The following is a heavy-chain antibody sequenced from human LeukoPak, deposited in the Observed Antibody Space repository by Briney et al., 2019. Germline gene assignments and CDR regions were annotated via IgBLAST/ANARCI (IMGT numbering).Heavy chain of an antibody. J-gene: IGHJ4*02. D-gene: IGHD2-2*01. CDR3: AKDYCSSTSCYFDF. CDR2: ISGSGGNK. Sequence: GGSLRLSCAASGFIFSNSAMNWVRQAPGKGLEWVSGISGSGGNKNYADSVKGRFTISRDNSKNTLYLQMNSLRAEDRALYYCAKDYCSSTSCYFDFWGQGTLVTVSS. CDR1: GFIFSNSA. V-gene: IGHV3-23*01.